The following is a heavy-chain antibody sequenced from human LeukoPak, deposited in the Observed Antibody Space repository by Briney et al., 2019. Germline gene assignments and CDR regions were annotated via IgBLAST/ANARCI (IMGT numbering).Heavy chain of an antibody. CDR3: ARTTEGGYTYGYFYYYYMDV. CDR2: IYYSGST. Sequence: SETLSLTCTVSGGSISSYYWSWIRQPPGKGLEWIGYIYYSGSTNYNPSLKSRVTISVDTSKNQFSLKLTSVTAADTAVYYCARTTEGGYTYGYFYYYYMDVWGKGTTATISS. V-gene: IGHV4-59*01. J-gene: IGHJ6*03. CDR1: GGSISSYY. D-gene: IGHD5-18*01.